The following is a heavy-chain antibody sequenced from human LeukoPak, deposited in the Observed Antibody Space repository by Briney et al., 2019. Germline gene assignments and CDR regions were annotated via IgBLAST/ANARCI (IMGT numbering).Heavy chain of an antibody. CDR1: GFTLSYYW. Sequence: GGCVRLSCAASGFTLSYYWMHWARQAPGKGLVWVSRINSDGSSTTYADSVKGRFTISRDNAKNTLYLQMGSLRAEDMAVYYCARMDWNDGSDYWGQGTLVTVSS. D-gene: IGHD1-1*01. J-gene: IGHJ4*02. V-gene: IGHV3-74*01. CDR2: INSDGSST. CDR3: ARMDWNDGSDY.